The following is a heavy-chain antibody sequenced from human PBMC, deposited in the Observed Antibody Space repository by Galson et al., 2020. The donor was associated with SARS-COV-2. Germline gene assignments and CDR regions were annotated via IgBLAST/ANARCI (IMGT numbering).Heavy chain of an antibody. CDR2: HNSDGSST. CDR1: GFTFSSYW. J-gene: IGHJ6*02. D-gene: IGHD3-9*01. Sequence: GGSLRLSCAASGFTFSSYWMHWVPQAPGKGLVWVSRHNSDGSSTSYADSVKGRFTISRDNAKNTLYLQMNSLRAEDTAVYYCARPVLRYFDWLLLNTYYYYVMDVGGQWTTVTFSS. V-gene: IGHV3-74*01. CDR3: ARPVLRYFDWLLLNTYYYYVMDV.